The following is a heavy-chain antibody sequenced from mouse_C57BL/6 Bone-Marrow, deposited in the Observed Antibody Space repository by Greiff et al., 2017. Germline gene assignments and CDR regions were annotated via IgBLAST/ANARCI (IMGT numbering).Heavy chain of an antibody. CDR1: GYTFTSYG. D-gene: IGHD2-2*01. Sequence: VQLQQSGAELARPGASVKLSCKASGYTFTSYGISWVKQRTGQGLEWIGAIYPRSGNTYYNEKLKGKATLTADKSSSTAYMELRSLTSEYSAVYFCARGYTTGAYWGQGTLVTVSA. CDR3: ARGYTTGAY. V-gene: IGHV1-81*01. J-gene: IGHJ3*01. CDR2: IYPRSGNT.